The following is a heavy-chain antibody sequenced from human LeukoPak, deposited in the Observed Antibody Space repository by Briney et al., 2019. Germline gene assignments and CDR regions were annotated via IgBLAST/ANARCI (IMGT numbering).Heavy chain of an antibody. CDR1: GFTFSSYA. CDR2: ISWNSGNI. CDR3: AATEKFAFDI. J-gene: IGHJ3*02. Sequence: GGSLRLSCAASGFTFSSYAMHWVRQAPGKGLEWVSGISWNSGNIGYADSVKGRFTISRDNAKNSPYLQMNSLRAEDTALYYCAATEKFAFDIWGHGTMVTVSS. V-gene: IGHV3-9*01.